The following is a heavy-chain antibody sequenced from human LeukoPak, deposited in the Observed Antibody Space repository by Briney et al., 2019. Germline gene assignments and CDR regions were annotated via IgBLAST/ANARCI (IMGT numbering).Heavy chain of an antibody. CDR3: ARQEGSSYY. D-gene: IGHD2-15*01. Sequence: SETLSLTCTVSGGSISSYYWSWIRQPPGKGLEWIGSIYYSGSTYYNPSLKSRVTISVDTSKNQFSLRLSSVTAADTAVYYCARQEGSSYYWGQGTLVTVSS. J-gene: IGHJ4*02. CDR1: GGSISSYY. V-gene: IGHV4-39*01. CDR2: IYYSGST.